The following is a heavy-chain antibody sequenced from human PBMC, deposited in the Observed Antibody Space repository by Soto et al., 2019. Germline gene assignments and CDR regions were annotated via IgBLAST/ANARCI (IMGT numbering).Heavy chain of an antibody. CDR2: IITLFGTS. J-gene: IGHJ4*02. CDR3: AIEVGYGDFSAALLD. CDR1: EGTFSSHS. Sequence: VQLMQSGAEVKKPGSSVKVSCKASEGTFSSHSINWVRQAPGQGLEWMGGIITLFGTSNYAQNFQGRVTITADQSTSTAYMELNSLTSDDTAVYYCAIEVGYGDFSAALLDWGQGTLVTVSS. V-gene: IGHV1-69*01. D-gene: IGHD2-21*02.